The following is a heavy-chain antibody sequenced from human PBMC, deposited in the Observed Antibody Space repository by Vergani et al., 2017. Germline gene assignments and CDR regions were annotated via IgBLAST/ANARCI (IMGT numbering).Heavy chain of an antibody. CDR2: IIPILGIA. CDR1: GGTFSSYA. CDR3: ARDDGGPWLLLGYYYGMDV. V-gene: IGHV1-69*04. D-gene: IGHD3-22*01. Sequence: QVQLVQSGAEVKKPGSSVKVSCKASGGTFSSYAISWVRQAPGQGLEWMGRIIPILGIANYAQKFQGRVTITADKSTSTAYMELSSLRSEDTAVYYCARDDGGPWLLLGYYYGMDVWGQGTTVTVSS. J-gene: IGHJ6*02.